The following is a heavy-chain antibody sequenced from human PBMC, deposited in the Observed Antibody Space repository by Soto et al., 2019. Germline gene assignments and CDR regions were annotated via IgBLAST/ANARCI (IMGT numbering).Heavy chain of an antibody. CDR1: GGSFSGYY. V-gene: IGHV4-34*01. CDR3: ARWNYGDYDIWFDP. D-gene: IGHD4-17*01. Sequence: SETLSLTCAVYGGSFSGYYWSWIRQPPGKGLEWIGEINHSGSTNYNPSLKSRVTISVDTSKNQFSLKLSSVTAADTAVYYCARWNYGDYDIWFDPWGQGTLVTVSS. J-gene: IGHJ5*02. CDR2: INHSGST.